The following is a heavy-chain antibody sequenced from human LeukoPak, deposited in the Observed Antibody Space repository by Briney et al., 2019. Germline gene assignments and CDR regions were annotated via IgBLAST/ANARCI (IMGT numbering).Heavy chain of an antibody. CDR1: AFTVRSNY. CDR3: ARVASTSPHFYGMDV. Sequence: GGSLRLSCSASAFTVRSNYMGWGRQAPGRGLGWVSVIYSGGSTYYADSVKGRFTISRDKSKNTVYLQMNSLSAEDTAIYYCARVASTSPHFYGMDVWGQGTTVTVSS. CDR2: IYSGGST. V-gene: IGHV3-53*01. J-gene: IGHJ6*02.